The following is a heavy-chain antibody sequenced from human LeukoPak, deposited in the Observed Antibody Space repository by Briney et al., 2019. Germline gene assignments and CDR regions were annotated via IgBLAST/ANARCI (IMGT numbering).Heavy chain of an antibody. CDR2: IDSRGST. D-gene: IGHD4-11*01. V-gene: IGHV4-4*07. J-gene: IGHJ6*03. CDR1: YGSISGYF. Sequence: PSETLSLTCHLPYGSISGYFLSWVRQTPGPGLECVGRIDSRGSTNYNAALKSRVTMSVDTSKNQVFLKLTSVTAADTALYFCARDRRSATVNSYYYYYLDVWGKGTTVTVSS. CDR3: ARDRRSATVNSYYYYYLDV.